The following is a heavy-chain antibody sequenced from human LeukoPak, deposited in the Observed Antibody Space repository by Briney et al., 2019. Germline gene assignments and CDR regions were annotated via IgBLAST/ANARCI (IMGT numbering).Heavy chain of an antibody. CDR2: INNGGSLI. CDR1: GFTFSDYP. Sequence: GGSLRLSCVASGFTFSDYPMNWVRQTPGKGLEWVSYINNGGSLILYSDSVKGRFSISRDDARKSLYLQMISLRAEDTALYYCAKGGKWDVTPFDYWGQGTLVTVSS. V-gene: IGHV3-48*01. CDR3: AKGGKWDVTPFDY. J-gene: IGHJ4*02. D-gene: IGHD1-26*01.